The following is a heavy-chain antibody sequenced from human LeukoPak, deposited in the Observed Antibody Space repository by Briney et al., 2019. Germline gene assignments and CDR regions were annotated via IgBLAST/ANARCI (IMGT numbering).Heavy chain of an antibody. CDR2: TSYDGSNK. D-gene: IGHD6-19*01. CDR3: AKETNLSGWLFDY. J-gene: IGHJ4*02. Sequence: GGSLRLSCAASGFTFSSYGMHWIRQAPGKGLEWVAVTSYDGSNKYYADSVKGRFTISRDNSKNTLYLQMNSLRAEDTAVYYCAKETNLSGWLFDYWGQGTLVTVSS. CDR1: GFTFSSYG. V-gene: IGHV3-30*18.